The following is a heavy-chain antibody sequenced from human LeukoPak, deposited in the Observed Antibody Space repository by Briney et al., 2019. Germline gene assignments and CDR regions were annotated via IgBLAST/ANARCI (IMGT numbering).Heavy chain of an antibody. J-gene: IGHJ4*02. CDR1: AGSFSDYY. CDR3: ARSGAWLGDY. V-gene: IGHV4-34*01. Sequence: TSETLSLTCVVYAGSFSDYYWSWLRQPPGKGLEGIGEINHSGSTNYNPSLKSRVTISVDTSKNQFSLKLTSVTAADTAVYYCARSGAWLGDYWGQGTLVTVSS. D-gene: IGHD1-26*01. CDR2: INHSGST.